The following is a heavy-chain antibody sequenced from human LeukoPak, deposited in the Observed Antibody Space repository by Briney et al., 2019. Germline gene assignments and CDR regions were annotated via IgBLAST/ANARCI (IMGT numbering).Heavy chain of an antibody. D-gene: IGHD3-3*01. CDR3: ARGDFIPSPTLKDDL. CDR1: GGSFRGYY. V-gene: IGHV4-34*01. J-gene: IGHJ4*02. CDR2: INRSGST. Sequence: SETLSLTCAVYGGSFRGYYWSWIRQPPGKGLEWIGEINRSGSTNYNPSLKSRVTISVDTSKNQFSLKLSSVTAADTAVYYCARGDFIPSPTLKDDLWGQGTLVTVSS.